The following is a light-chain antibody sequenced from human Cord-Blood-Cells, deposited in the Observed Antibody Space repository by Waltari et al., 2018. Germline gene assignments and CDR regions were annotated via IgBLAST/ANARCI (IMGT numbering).Light chain of an antibody. J-gene: IGKJ1*01. CDR2: WAS. CDR3: QQYYSTPWT. V-gene: IGKV4-1*01. CDR1: QSVLYSSNNKNY. Sequence: DIVLTQSPYPLAVSLGEGATINCKSSQSVLYSSNNKNYLAWYQQKPRQPPKLLIYWASTRESGVPDRFSGSGSGTDFTLTISSLQAEDVAVYYCQQYYSTPWTFGQGTKVEIK.